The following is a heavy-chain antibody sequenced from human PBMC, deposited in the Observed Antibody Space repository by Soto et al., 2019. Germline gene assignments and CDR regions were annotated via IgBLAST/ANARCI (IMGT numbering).Heavy chain of an antibody. J-gene: IGHJ5*02. CDR1: GFTFSSYG. Sequence: GSLRLSCAASGFTFSSYGMHWVRQAPGKGLEWVAVISYDGSNKYYADSVKGRFTISRDNSKNTLYLQMNSLRSDDTAVYYCARTVWSGPYNWFDPWGQGTLVTVSS. D-gene: IGHD3-3*01. V-gene: IGHV3-30*03. CDR2: ISYDGSNK. CDR3: ARTVWSGPYNWFDP.